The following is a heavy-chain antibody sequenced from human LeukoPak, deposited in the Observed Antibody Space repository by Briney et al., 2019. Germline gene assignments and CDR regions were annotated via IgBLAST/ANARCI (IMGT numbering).Heavy chain of an antibody. CDR1: GFTFSSYA. D-gene: IGHD1-26*01. Sequence: GGSLRLSCAASGFTFSSYAMTWVRQAQGKGLEWVSVISGSGGSTHYADSVKGRFTISRDNSKNTVYLQMSSLRVEDTAVYYCAKDGLAWENYFGCWGQGTLVSVSS. CDR3: AKDGLAWENYFGC. CDR2: ISGSGGST. V-gene: IGHV3-23*01. J-gene: IGHJ4*02.